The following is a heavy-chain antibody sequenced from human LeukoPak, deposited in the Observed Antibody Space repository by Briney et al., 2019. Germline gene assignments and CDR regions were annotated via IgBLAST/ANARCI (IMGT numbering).Heavy chain of an antibody. Sequence: GGSLRLSCAASGFTFSSYAMSWVRQAPGKGLEWVSAISGSGGSTYYADSVKGRFTIPRDNSKNTLYLQMNSLRAEDTAVYYCATLLAQTYAFDIWGQGTMVTVSS. V-gene: IGHV3-23*01. CDR1: GFTFSSYA. D-gene: IGHD1-26*01. CDR3: ATLLAQTYAFDI. J-gene: IGHJ3*02. CDR2: ISGSGGST.